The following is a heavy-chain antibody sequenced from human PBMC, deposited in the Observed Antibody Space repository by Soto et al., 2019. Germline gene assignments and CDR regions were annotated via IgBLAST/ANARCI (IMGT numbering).Heavy chain of an antibody. V-gene: IGHV6-1*01. D-gene: IGHD6-19*01. Sequence: HSQTLSLTCAISGDSVSSNSAAWNWIRQSPSRGLEWLGRTYYRSRWYNDYAVSVKSRITINPDTSKNQFSLQLNSVTPEDTAVYYCARGIAVARPYYYYYYYMDVWGKGTTVTVSS. CDR1: GDSVSSNSAA. CDR3: ARGIAVARPYYYYYYYMDV. CDR2: TYYRSRWYN. J-gene: IGHJ6*03.